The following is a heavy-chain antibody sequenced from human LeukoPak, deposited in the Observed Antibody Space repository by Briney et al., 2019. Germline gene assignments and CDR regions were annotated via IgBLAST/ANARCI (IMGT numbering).Heavy chain of an antibody. D-gene: IGHD3-10*01. CDR3: ARREGSFDS. CDR2: IYYTGST. Sequence: GSLRLSCAASGFTFSRYTMNWIRQPPGKGLEWIGYIYYTGSTNYNPSLKSRVTISVDTSKNEFSLKLSSVTAADTAIYYCARREGSFDSWGQGTLVTVSS. CDR1: GFTFSRYT. V-gene: IGHV4-59*01. J-gene: IGHJ4*02.